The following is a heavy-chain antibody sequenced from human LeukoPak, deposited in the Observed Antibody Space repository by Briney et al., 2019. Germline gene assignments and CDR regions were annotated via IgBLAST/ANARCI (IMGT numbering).Heavy chain of an antibody. CDR3: ARGAEATMVRGVLPYKENDA. J-gene: IGHJ6*04. CDR1: GGSISSGSYY. V-gene: IGHV4-61*02. CDR2: IYTSGST. Sequence: PSETLSLTCTVSGGSISSGSYYWSWIRQPAGKGLEWIGRIYTSGSTNYNPSLKSRVTISVDTSKNQFSLKLSSVTAADTAVYYCARGAEATMVRGVLPYKENDAWGKGTTVTVSS. D-gene: IGHD3-10*01.